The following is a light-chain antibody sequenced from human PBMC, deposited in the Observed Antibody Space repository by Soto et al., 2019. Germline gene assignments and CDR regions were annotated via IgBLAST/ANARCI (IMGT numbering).Light chain of an antibody. CDR1: SSDIGSYNL. J-gene: IGLJ3*02. CDR2: EGS. V-gene: IGLV2-23*01. Sequence: QSGLTQPASVSGSPGQSITISCTGTSSDIGSYNLVSWYQFYPGKAPKLMIYEGSKRPSGVSQRFSGSKSGNTASLTISGLQPEDEADYYCCSYADTATAMFGGGTKLTVL. CDR3: CSYADTATAM.